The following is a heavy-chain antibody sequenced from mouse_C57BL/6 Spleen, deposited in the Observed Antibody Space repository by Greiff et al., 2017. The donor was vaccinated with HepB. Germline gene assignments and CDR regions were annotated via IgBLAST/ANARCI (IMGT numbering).Heavy chain of an antibody. CDR1: GYTFTDYN. D-gene: IGHD2-5*01. CDR2: INPNNGGT. Sequence: VQLQQSGPELVKPGASVKIPCKASGYTFTDYNMDWVKQSHGKSLEWIGDINPNNGGTIYNQKFKGKATLTVDKSSSTAYMELRSLTSEDTAVYYCARGAYYSNEGFAYWGQGTLVTVSA. V-gene: IGHV1-18*01. CDR3: ARGAYYSNEGFAY. J-gene: IGHJ3*01.